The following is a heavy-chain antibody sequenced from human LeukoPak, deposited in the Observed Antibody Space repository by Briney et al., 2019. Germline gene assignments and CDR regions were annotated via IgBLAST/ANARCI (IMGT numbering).Heavy chain of an antibody. J-gene: IGHJ5*02. CDR2: ISSSGSTI. D-gene: IGHD6-6*01. Sequence: GALRLSCAASGFTFSDYYMSWIRQAPGKGLEWVSYISSSGSTIYYADSVKGRFTISRDNAKNSLYLQMNSLRAEDAAVYYCARDVIAARFWFDPWGQGTLVSVSS. CDR1: GFTFSDYY. CDR3: ARDVIAARFWFDP. V-gene: IGHV3-11*01.